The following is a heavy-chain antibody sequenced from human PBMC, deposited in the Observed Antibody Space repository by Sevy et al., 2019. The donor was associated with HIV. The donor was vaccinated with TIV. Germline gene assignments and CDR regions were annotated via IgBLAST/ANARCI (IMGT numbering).Heavy chain of an antibody. CDR1: GGSISGGNYF. D-gene: IGHD1-26*01. J-gene: IGHJ4*01. CDR2: IHYSGTT. Sequence: SETLSLTWTVSGGSISGGNYFWSWIRQSPGKGLEWIGYIHYSGTTNYNPSLKSRVTISVDTSKNQFSLKLRSVTAADTAVYCCARDSGNYPYYFDYWGQGTLVTVSS. V-gene: IGHV4-61*01. CDR3: ARDSGNYPYYFDY.